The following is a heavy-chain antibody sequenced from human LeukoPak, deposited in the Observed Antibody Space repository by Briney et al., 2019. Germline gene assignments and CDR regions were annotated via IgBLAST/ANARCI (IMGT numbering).Heavy chain of an antibody. J-gene: IGHJ4*02. D-gene: IGHD2-15*01. CDR3: ARARRRRGGRFDY. V-gene: IGHV4-31*03. Sequence: SQTLSLTCTVSGGSISSGGYYWSWIRQHPGEGLEWIGYIYYSGSTYYNPSLKSRVTISVDTSKNQFSLKLSSVTAADTAVYYCARARRRRGGRFDYWGQGTLVTVSS. CDR2: IYYSGST. CDR1: GGSISSGGYY.